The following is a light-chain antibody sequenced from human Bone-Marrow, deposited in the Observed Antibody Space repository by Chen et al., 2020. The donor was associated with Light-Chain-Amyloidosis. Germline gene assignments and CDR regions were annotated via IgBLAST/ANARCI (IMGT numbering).Light chain of an antibody. CDR2: DDS. CDR3: QVWDRSSDRPV. J-gene: IGLJ3*02. CDR1: NIGSTS. Sequence: SYVLTQPSSVSVPPGHTATIACGGNNIGSTSVHWYQQTPGQAPLLVVYDDSERPSGIPERLSGSNSGNTATLTISRVEAGDEADYYCQVWDRSSDRPVFGGGTKLTVL. V-gene: IGLV3-21*02.